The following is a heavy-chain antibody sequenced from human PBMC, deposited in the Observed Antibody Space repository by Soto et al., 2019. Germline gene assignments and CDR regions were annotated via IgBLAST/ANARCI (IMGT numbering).Heavy chain of an antibody. CDR2: IKQDGSEK. CDR1: GFTFSSYW. Sequence: HPGGSLRLSCAASGFTFSSYWMSWVRQAPGKGLEWVANIKQDGSEKYYVDSVKGRFAISRDNAKNSLYLQMNSLRAEDTAVYYCARVLGVVVIAINDYFDYWGQGTLVTVSS. CDR3: ARVLGVVVIAINDYFDY. J-gene: IGHJ4*02. D-gene: IGHD2-21*01. V-gene: IGHV3-7*01.